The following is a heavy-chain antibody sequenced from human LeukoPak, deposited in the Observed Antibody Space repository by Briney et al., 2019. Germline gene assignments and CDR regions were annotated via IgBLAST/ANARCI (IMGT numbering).Heavy chain of an antibody. CDR3: ARGSRWLQLPSYFDY. D-gene: IGHD5-24*01. CDR1: GGSISSYY. V-gene: IGHV4-59*01. Sequence: SETLSPTCTVSGGSISSYYWSWIRQPPGKGLEWIGYIYYSGSTNYNPSLKSRVTISVDTSKNQFSLKLSSVTAADTAVYYCARGSRWLQLPSYFDYWGQGTLVTVSS. J-gene: IGHJ4*02. CDR2: IYYSGST.